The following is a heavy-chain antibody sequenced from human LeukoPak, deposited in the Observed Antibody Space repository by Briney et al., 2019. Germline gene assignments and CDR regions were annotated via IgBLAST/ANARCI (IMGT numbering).Heavy chain of an antibody. CDR2: IRRKAHGGTT. D-gene: IGHD3-22*01. Sequence: TGGSLRLSCTTSGFTFGDYAMSWVRQAPGKGLEWVSFIRRKAHGGTTEYAASVKGRFSSSRDDSKSIANLQMNSLKTEDTAVYFCTRVTYYYDNSGYFHFDSWGQGSLVTVSS. V-gene: IGHV3-49*04. CDR3: TRVTYYYDNSGYFHFDS. J-gene: IGHJ4*02. CDR1: GFTFGDYA.